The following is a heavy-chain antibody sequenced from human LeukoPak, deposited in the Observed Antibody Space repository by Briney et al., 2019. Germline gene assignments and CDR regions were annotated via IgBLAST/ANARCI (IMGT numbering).Heavy chain of an antibody. D-gene: IGHD4-23*01. J-gene: IGHJ3*02. CDR1: GFTFKTYW. CDR3: ARDLKGPVNDVFDM. Sequence: GGSPRLSCAASGFTFKTYWMHWVRQAPGKGLVWVSHSNSDGSSTSYADSVRGRFTISRDNAKNTLYLQMNSLRAEDTAVYYCARDLKGPVNDVFDMWGQGTMVTVSS. CDR2: SNSDGSST. V-gene: IGHV3-74*01.